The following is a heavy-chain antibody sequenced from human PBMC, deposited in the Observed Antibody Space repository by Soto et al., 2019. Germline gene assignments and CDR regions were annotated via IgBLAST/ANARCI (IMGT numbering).Heavy chain of an antibody. CDR1: GGSVSNSNYY. CDR2: VYYRGRS. V-gene: IGHV4-39*01. J-gene: IGHJ4*02. D-gene: IGHD2-8*01. Sequence: SETLSLTCTVSGGSVSNSNYYWGWIRQSPGKGLEWIGSVYYRGRSYSKSSVKSRVTISVDTSKNQFSLNLNSVTASATAVYFCVSQRTSVLTQAYFDYWGPGALVTVSS. CDR3: VSQRTSVLTQAYFDY.